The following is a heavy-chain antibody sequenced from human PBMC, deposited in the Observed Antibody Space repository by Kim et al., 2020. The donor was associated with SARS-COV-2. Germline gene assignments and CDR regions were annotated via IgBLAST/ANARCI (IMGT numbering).Heavy chain of an antibody. CDR1: GFTFDDYA. CDR2: ISGDGGST. J-gene: IGHJ3*02. V-gene: IGHV3-43*02. Sequence: GGSLRLSCAASGFTFDDYAMHWVRQAPGKGLEWVSLISGDGGSTYYADSVKGRFTISRDNSKNSLYLQMNSLRTEDTALYYCAKHTVARGYVDYYQAFDICSQRVTGTVS. CDR3: AKHTVARGYVDYYQAFDI. D-gene: IGHD4-17*01.